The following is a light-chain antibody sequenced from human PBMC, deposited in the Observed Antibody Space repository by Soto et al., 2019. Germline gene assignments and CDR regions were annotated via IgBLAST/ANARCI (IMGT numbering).Light chain of an antibody. CDR2: DTS. CDR1: QSITNN. Sequence: ETVMTQSPATPSVSPGERATLSCRASQSITNNVAWYQQQPGQAPRLLIYDTSTRATGIPARFSVSGSGTEFTLTISSLQSEDFAVYYCQQYKTWPRTFGQGTKVEI. V-gene: IGKV3-15*01. J-gene: IGKJ1*01. CDR3: QQYKTWPRT.